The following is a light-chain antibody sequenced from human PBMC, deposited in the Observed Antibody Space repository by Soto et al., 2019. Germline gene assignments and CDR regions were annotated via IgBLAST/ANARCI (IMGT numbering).Light chain of an antibody. CDR1: QDITNY. CDR2: AAS. Sequence: QLTQSPSSLSASVGDRVTITCRASQDITNYLGWYQQRSGKAPRLLIYAASTLQRGVPSRFSGSGSGTDFTLTISSLQPEDFATYCQHLTGTFCQGTTLEIK. V-gene: IGKV1-9*01. CDR3: QHLTGT. J-gene: IGKJ2*01.